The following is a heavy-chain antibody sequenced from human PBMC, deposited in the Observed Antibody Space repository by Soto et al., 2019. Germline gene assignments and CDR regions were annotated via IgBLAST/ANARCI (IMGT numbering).Heavy chain of an antibody. CDR2: IYYSGST. CDR1: GGSISSSSYY. Sequence: SETLSLTCTVSGGSISSSSYYWGWIRQPPGKGLEWIGSIYYSGSTYYNPSLKSRVTISVDTSKNQFSLKLSSVTADTAVYYCARTGSGYNWFDPWGQGTLVTVSS. V-gene: IGHV4-39*01. CDR3: ARTGSGYNWFDP. J-gene: IGHJ5*02. D-gene: IGHD3-10*01.